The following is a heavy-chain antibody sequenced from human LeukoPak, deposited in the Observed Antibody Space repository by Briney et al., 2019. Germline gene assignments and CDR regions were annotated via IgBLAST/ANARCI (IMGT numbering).Heavy chain of an antibody. V-gene: IGHV4-30-2*06. CDR3: ARGGQLRYNDYVLDS. CDR2: SYHSGST. Sequence: SETLSLTCAVSGAALSSGGYSWTWIRRSPGKGLEWIGFSYHSGSTYYSPSLKSRVTISVDLSKNQFSLKLSSVTAADTAVYYCARGGQLRYNDYVLDSWGQGTLVTVSS. J-gene: IGHJ4*02. CDR1: GAALSSGGYS. D-gene: IGHD3-16*01.